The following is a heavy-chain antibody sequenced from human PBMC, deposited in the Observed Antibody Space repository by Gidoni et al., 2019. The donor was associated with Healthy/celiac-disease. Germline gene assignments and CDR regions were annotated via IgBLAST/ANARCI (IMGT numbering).Heavy chain of an antibody. Sequence: EVQLLESGGGLVQPGGSLRLSCAASGFTFSSYAMSWVRQAPGKGLEWVSAISGSGGSTYYADSVKGRFTISRDNSKNTLYLQMNSLRAEDTAVYYCANQGWIPWYFDYWGQGTLVTVSS. CDR2: ISGSGGST. CDR3: ANQGWIPWYFDY. D-gene: IGHD5-12*01. V-gene: IGHV3-23*01. J-gene: IGHJ4*02. CDR1: GFTFSSYA.